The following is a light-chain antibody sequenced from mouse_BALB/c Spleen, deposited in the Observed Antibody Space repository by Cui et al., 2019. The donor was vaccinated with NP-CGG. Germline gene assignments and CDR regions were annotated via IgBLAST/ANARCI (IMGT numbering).Light chain of an antibody. J-gene: IGLJ1*01. CDR2: GTI. CDR1: TGAVTTSNY. V-gene: IGLV1*01. Sequence: QAVVTQESALTTSPGETVTLTCRSNTGAVTTSNYANWVQEKPDHLFTGLIGGTINRAPGVPARFSGSLIGDKAALTITGAQTEDEAIYFCVLWYSNHWVFGGGTKLTVL. CDR3: VLWYSNHWV.